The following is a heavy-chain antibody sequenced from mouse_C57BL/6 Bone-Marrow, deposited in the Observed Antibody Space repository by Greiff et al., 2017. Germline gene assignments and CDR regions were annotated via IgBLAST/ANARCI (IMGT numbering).Heavy chain of an antibody. CDR3: ASLYYAGFAY. CDR1: GFSLTSYA. D-gene: IGHD2-1*01. CDR2: IWTGGGT. J-gene: IGHJ3*01. V-gene: IGHV2-9-1*01. Sequence: VMLVESGPGLVAPSQSLSITCTVSGFSLTSYAISWVRQPPGKGLEWLGVIWTGGGTNYISALKSRLSISKDNSKSQVFLKMNSLQTDDTARYYCASLYYAGFAYWGQGTLVTVSA.